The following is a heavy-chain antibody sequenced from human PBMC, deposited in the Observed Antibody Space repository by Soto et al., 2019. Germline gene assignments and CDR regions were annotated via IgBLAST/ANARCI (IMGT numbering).Heavy chain of an antibody. CDR1: GGYISGGYYS. J-gene: IGHJ3*02. CDR3: ASYPKCFQI. D-gene: IGHD2-2*01. Sequence: SETLSLTCAVPGGYISGGYYSWIWIRQPPGKGLEWIGFIYNSGSTYYNSSLKSRVTISVDRSKNHFFLNLTSVTAADTAVYYCASYPKCFQIWGQGTKVTVSS. CDR2: IYNSGST. V-gene: IGHV4-30-2*01.